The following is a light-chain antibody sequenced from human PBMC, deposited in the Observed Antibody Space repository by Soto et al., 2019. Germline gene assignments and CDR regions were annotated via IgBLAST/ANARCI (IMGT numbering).Light chain of an antibody. CDR1: QSIGKH. V-gene: IGKV1-39*01. CDR2: AAS. Sequence: DFQMSHYPSSLSASVGDTVTITCRASQSIGKHLNWYQQKPGKAPKFLIYAASNLQSGIPSRFSGSGSGTDFTLTVNCLQPEDFATYYCQQGYSSAITFCQGTKVDIK. CDR3: QQGYSSAIT. J-gene: IGKJ1*01.